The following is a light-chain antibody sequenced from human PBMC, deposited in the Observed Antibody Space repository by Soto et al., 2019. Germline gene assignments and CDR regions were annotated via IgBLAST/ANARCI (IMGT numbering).Light chain of an antibody. CDR2: DVS. Sequence: QSVLTQPASVSGYPGQSITISCTGTSSDVGDYNYVSWYQEHPGKAPKLMIYDVSNRPSGVSNRFSGSKSGSTASLTISGLQAEDEADYCSSYTSSTTRVFGTGTKLTVL. J-gene: IGLJ1*01. CDR1: SSDVGDYNY. V-gene: IGLV2-14*01. CDR3: SSYTSSTTRV.